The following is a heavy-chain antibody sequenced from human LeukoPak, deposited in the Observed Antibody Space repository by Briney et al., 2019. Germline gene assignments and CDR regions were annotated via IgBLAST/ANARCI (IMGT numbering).Heavy chain of an antibody. V-gene: IGHV3-48*03. J-gene: IGHJ3*02. CDR1: GFTFSSYE. D-gene: IGHD5-24*01. CDR2: TTNSGLTI. CDR3: ARGRVMAVFDAFDI. Sequence: GGSLRLSCAASGFTFSSYEMNWVRQAPGKGLEWVSYTTNSGLTIYYADSVKGRFTVSKDNAKNSLYLQMNSLRAEDTAIYYCARGRVMAVFDAFDIWGHGTMVTVSS.